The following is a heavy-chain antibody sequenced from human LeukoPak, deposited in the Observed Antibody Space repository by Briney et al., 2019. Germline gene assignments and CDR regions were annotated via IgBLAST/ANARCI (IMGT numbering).Heavy chain of an antibody. V-gene: IGHV3-15*01. J-gene: IGHJ4*02. CDR1: GFTFSIYT. CDR3: TTGITMVRGVIHLIDY. D-gene: IGHD3-10*01. CDR2: IKSKTDGGTT. Sequence: PGRSLRLSCAASGFTFSIYTMVWVRQAPGKGLEWAGRIKSKTDGGTTDYAAPVKGRFTISRDDSKNTLYLQMNSLKTEDTAVYYCTTGITMVRGVIHLIDYWGQGTLVTVSS.